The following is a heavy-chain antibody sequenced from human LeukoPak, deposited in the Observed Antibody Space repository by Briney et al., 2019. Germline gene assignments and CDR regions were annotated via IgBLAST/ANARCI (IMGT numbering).Heavy chain of an antibody. J-gene: IGHJ4*02. Sequence: GSSVKVSCKASGGTFSSYTISWVRQAPGQELEWMGRIIPILGIANYAQKFQGRVTITADKSTSTAYMELSSLRSEDTAVYYCARIDSGSYYDLASDYWGQGTLVTVSS. V-gene: IGHV1-69*02. CDR2: IIPILGIA. D-gene: IGHD1-26*01. CDR3: ARIDSGSYYDLASDY. CDR1: GGTFSSYT.